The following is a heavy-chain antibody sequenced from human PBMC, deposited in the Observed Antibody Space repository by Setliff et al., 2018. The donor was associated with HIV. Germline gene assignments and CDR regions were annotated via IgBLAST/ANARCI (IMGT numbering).Heavy chain of an antibody. V-gene: IGHV3-23*01. CDR1: GFAFNTYD. CDR3: ARDRGYCSGGSCYRGAFFDI. D-gene: IGHD2-15*01. CDR2: AHVGGGRT. Sequence: RLSCAASGFAFNTYDMNWVRQAPGQRPEWVSVAHVGGGRTDYADSVRGRFVISRDNSKNTLYLQMNSLRAEDTAVYYCARDRGYCSGGSCYRGAFFDIWGQGTMVTVSS. J-gene: IGHJ3*02.